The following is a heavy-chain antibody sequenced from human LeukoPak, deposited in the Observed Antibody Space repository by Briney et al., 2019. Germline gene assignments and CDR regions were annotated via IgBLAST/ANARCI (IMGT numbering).Heavy chain of an antibody. CDR1: GGSFSGYY. J-gene: IGHJ6*03. CDR3: ARGHVLRFLEWFRATYYYYYYMDV. CDR2: INHSGST. Sequence: SETLSLTCAVYGGSFSGYYWSWIRRPPGKGLEWIGEINHSGSTDYNPSLKSRVTISVDTSKNQFSLKLSSVTAADTAVYYCARGHVLRFLEWFRATYYYYYYMDVWGKGTTVTVSS. D-gene: IGHD3-3*01. V-gene: IGHV4-34*01.